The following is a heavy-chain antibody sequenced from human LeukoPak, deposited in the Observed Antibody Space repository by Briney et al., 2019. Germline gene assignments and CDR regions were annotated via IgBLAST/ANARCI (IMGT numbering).Heavy chain of an antibody. J-gene: IGHJ3*02. V-gene: IGHV3-20*04. D-gene: IGHD2-15*01. CDR2: INWNGGST. CDR3: ARDRGGFRAFDI. Sequence: GGSLRLSCAASGFTFSSYSMNWVRQAPGKGLEWVSGINWNGGSTGYADSVKGRFTISRDNAKNSLYLQMNSLRAEDTALYYCARDRGGFRAFDIWGQGTMVTVSS. CDR1: GFTFSSYS.